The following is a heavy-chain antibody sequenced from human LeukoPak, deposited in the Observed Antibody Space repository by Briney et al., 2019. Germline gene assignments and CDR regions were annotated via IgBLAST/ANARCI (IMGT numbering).Heavy chain of an antibody. D-gene: IGHD3-10*01. CDR3: AKRGDGMDV. CDR2: IWYDGSNK. Sequence: PGRSLRLSCAASGFTFCSHGMHWVRQARGEGLEWVAVIWYDGSNKYYADSVKGRFTISRDNSKNTLYLQMNSLRAEDTAVYYCAKRGDGMDVWGQGTTVTVSS. V-gene: IGHV3-33*06. CDR1: GFTFCSHG. J-gene: IGHJ6*02.